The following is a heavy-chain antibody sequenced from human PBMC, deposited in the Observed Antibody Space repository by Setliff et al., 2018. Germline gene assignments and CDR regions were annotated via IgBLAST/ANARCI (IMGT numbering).Heavy chain of an antibody. CDR1: GDSISTHY. D-gene: IGHD2-2*01. Sequence: NPSETLSLTCTVSGDSISTHYWSWIRQSPGKGLEWIAYSYYSGSTNYNPSLKSRATISVDTSKNQVSLRLPSVTGADTAIYYCARDRGAAGCTSASCYSSGWFDSWGHGTLVTVSS. J-gene: IGHJ5*01. V-gene: IGHV4-59*11. CDR2: SYYSGST. CDR3: ARDRGAAGCTSASCYSSGWFDS.